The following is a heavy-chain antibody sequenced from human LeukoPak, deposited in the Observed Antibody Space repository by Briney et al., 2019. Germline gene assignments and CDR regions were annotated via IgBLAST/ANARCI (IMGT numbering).Heavy chain of an antibody. V-gene: IGHV3-33*01. D-gene: IGHD1-26*01. Sequence: GGSLRLSCAASGFTFSSYGMHWVRQAPGKGLEWVAVIWYDGSNKYYADSVKGRFTISRDNSKNTLCLQMNSLRAEDTAVYYCARALLKYYYYGMDVWGQGTTVTVSS. CDR1: GFTFSSYG. J-gene: IGHJ6*02. CDR2: IWYDGSNK. CDR3: ARALLKYYYYGMDV.